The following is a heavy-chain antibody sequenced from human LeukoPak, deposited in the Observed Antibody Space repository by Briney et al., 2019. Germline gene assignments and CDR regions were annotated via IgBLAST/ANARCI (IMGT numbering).Heavy chain of an antibody. CDR1: GGSISSSSYY. CDR2: IYYSGST. D-gene: IGHD2-2*02. J-gene: IGHJ4*02. V-gene: IGHV4-39*01. CDR3: ARHGDQLPYTNFDY. Sequence: SETLSLTCTVSGGSISSSSYYGGWIRQPPGRGLEWIGSIYYSGSTYYNPSLKSRVTISVDTSKNQFSLKLSSVTAADTAVYYCARHGDQLPYTNFDYWGQGTLVTVSS.